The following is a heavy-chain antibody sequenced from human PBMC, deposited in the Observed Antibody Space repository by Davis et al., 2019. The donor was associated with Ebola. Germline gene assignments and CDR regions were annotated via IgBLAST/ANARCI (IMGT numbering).Heavy chain of an antibody. CDR1: GFIFSSYV. D-gene: IGHD2-8*01. CDR3: AKDEIMLDAFDI. Sequence: GESLKISCAASGFIFSSYVMSWVRQAPGKGLEWVSTLGTSADTYYADSVKGRFTISRDNSKNTLYLQMNGLRVEDTAIYYCAKDEIMLDAFDIWGQGTMVTVSS. J-gene: IGHJ3*02. V-gene: IGHV3-23*01. CDR2: LGTSADT.